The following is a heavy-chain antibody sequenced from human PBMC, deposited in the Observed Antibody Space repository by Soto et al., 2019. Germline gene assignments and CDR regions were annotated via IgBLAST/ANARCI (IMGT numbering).Heavy chain of an antibody. J-gene: IGHJ5*02. CDR3: ARAEYCGGDCYPRFDP. D-gene: IGHD2-21*02. CDR2: ISAYNGNT. V-gene: IGHV1-18*01. CDR1: GYTFTSYG. Sequence: ASVKVSCKASGYTFTSYGISWVRQAPGQGLEWMGWISAYNGNTNYAQKLQGRVTMTTDTSTSTAYMELRSLRSDDTAVYYCARAEYCGGDCYPRFDPWGQGTLVTVS.